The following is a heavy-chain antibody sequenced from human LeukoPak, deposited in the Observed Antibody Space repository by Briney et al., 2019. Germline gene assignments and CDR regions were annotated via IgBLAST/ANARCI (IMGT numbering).Heavy chain of an antibody. D-gene: IGHD3-16*02. CDR2: ISAYNGNT. J-gene: IGHJ3*02. CDR1: GYTFTSYG. Sequence: ASVKVSCKASGYTFTSYGISWVRQAPGQGLEWMGWISAYNGNTNYAQKLQGRVTMTTDTSTSTAYMELRSLRSDDMAVYYCASSWGGITERLDAFDTWGQGTMVTVSS. CDR3: ASSWGGITERLDAFDT. V-gene: IGHV1-18*03.